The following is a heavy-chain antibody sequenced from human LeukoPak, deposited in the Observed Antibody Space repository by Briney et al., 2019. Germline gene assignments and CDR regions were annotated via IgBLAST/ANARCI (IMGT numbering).Heavy chain of an antibody. CDR2: IYYSGST. CDR3: ARGKQYSR. Sequence: SETLSLTCTVSGGSISSSSYYWGWIRQPPGKGLEWIGSIYYSGSTYYNPSLKSRVTISVDTSKNQFSLKLSSVTAADTAVYYCARGKQYSRWGQGTLVTVSS. CDR1: GGSISSSSYY. D-gene: IGHD6-6*01. V-gene: IGHV4-39*07. J-gene: IGHJ4*02.